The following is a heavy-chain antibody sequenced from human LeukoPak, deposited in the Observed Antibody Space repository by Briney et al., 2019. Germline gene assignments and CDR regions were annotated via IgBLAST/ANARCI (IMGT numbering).Heavy chain of an antibody. V-gene: IGHV5-51*01. D-gene: IGHD3-10*01. CDR3: ARGGSTMVTPYYFDY. Sequence: GESLKISCKGSGCSFTSYWIGCVRQMPGKGLEWMGIIYPGDSDTRYSPYFQGQGTISADKSISTAYLQWSSLKASDTAMYYCARGGSTMVTPYYFDYWGQGTLVTVSS. CDR2: IYPGDSDT. J-gene: IGHJ4*02. CDR1: GCSFTSYW.